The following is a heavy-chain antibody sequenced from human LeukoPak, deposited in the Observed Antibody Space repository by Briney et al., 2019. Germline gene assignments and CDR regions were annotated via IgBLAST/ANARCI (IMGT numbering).Heavy chain of an antibody. D-gene: IGHD6-19*01. CDR3: ARDRQWLENDY. Sequence: SETLSLTCTVSGDSISGSYWTWIRQPAGRGLEWIGRVYSSGSTNYNPSLKSRVTMSIDTSKNQFSLKLSSVTAADTAVYYCARDRQWLENDYWGQGTLVTVSS. V-gene: IGHV4-4*07. J-gene: IGHJ4*02. CDR2: VYSSGST. CDR1: GDSISGSY.